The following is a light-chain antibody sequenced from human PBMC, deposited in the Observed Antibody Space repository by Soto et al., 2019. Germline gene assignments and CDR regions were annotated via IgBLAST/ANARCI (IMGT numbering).Light chain of an antibody. V-gene: IGKV1-5*01. J-gene: IGKJ5*01. CDR3: QQSYSTSIT. CDR2: DAS. Sequence: DIQMTQSPSTLSASVGDRVTITCRASQSISNWLAWYQQKPGKAPKLLIYDASSLESGVPSRFSGSGSGTEFTLTISSLQPEDFATYYCQQSYSTSITFGQGTRLEIK. CDR1: QSISNW.